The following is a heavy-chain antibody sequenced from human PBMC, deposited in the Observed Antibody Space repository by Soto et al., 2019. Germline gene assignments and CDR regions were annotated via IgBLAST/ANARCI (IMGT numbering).Heavy chain of an antibody. V-gene: IGHV1-69*12. J-gene: IGHJ5*01. D-gene: IGHD5-18*01. CDR1: GGSFRSYA. CDR3: AYSANHRYFFDS. Sequence: QVQLVQSGAEVKKPGSSVKVSCKASGGSFRSYAVNWVRQAPGQGLECLGGIITIFGTPNYAQKFHGRVSITADESTSTVYMALISLTSDDTAVYYCAYSANHRYFFDSWGQGTLVTVSS. CDR2: IITIFGTP.